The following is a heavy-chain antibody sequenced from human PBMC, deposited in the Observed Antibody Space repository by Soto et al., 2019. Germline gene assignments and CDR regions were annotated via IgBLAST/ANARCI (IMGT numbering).Heavy chain of an antibody. Sequence: GGSLRLSCAASGFTFSSYAMHWVRQAPGKGLEWVAVISYDGSNKYYADSVKGRFTISRDNSKNTLYLQMNSLRAEDTAVYYCARGWPLDYWGQGTLVTVSS. CDR2: ISYDGSNK. J-gene: IGHJ4*02. CDR1: GFTFSSYA. D-gene: IGHD2-15*01. V-gene: IGHV3-30-3*01. CDR3: ARGWPLDY.